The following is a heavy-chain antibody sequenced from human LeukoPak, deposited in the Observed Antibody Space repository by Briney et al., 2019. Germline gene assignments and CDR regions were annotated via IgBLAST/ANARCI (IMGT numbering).Heavy chain of an antibody. CDR2: IFYSGGT. Sequence: SXXSISSGGYYWSWIRQHPGKGLEWIGYIFYSGGTYYNPSLKSRVSISVETSKTHFSLRLSSVTAADTAVYYCARHKHSTSWYEAFDIWGQGTMXT. V-gene: IGHV4-31*02. CDR1: XXSISSGGYY. J-gene: IGHJ3*02. CDR3: ARHKHSTSWYEAFDI. D-gene: IGHD6-13*01.